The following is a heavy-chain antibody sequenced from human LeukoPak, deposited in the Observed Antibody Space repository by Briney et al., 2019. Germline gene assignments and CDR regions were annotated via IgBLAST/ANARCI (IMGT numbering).Heavy chain of an antibody. Sequence: GGSLRLSCAASGFTVTSTYMNWVRQAPGKRLEWVAVIYSAGHTYYAGSARGRFTISRDTSKNTLYLQMNSLRAEDTAEYYCARARCDTCGYGSWGQGTLVTVSS. CDR1: GFTVTSTY. J-gene: IGHJ5*02. D-gene: IGHD3-22*01. CDR3: ARARCDTCGYGS. CDR2: IYSAGHT. V-gene: IGHV3-66*02.